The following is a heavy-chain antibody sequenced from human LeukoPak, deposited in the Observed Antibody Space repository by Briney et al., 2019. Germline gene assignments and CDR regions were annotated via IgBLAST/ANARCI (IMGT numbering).Heavy chain of an antibody. CDR2: ISSNGGST. J-gene: IGHJ3*02. D-gene: IGHD6-13*01. V-gene: IGHV3-64*01. CDR3: ARLDSSSWYSWPRSGHDAFDI. Sequence: GGSLRLSCAASGFTFSNYAMHWVRQAPGKGLEYVAAISSNGGSTYYANSVKGRVTISRDNSKNTLHLQMGSLRAEDMAVYYCARLDSSSWYSWPRSGHDAFDIWGQGTMVTVSS. CDR1: GFTFSNYA.